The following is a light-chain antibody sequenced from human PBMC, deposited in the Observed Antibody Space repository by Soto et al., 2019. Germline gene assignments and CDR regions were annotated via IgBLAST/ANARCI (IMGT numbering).Light chain of an antibody. J-gene: IGLJ2*01. CDR3: CSYAASSTSVV. Sequence: QSALTQPACVSGSPGQSITIACTGTSSDVGSYKLVSWYQQHPGKAPKLMIYDGSERPSGVSNRFAGSKSGNTAYLTISGLQAEDGADYYCCSYAASSTSVVFGGGTKLTV. CDR1: SSDVGSYKL. CDR2: DGS. V-gene: IGLV2-23*01.